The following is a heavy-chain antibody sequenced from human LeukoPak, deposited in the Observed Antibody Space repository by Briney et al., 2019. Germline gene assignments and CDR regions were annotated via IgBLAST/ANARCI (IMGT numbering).Heavy chain of an antibody. CDR3: ARGRPAEIVVVPAATTPTFVY. V-gene: IGHV4-34*01. Sequence: SETLSLTCAVYGGSFSGYYWSWIRQPPGKGLEWIGEINHSGSTNYNPSLKSRVTISVDTSKNQFSLKLSSVTAADTAVYYCARGRPAEIVVVPAATTPTFVYWGQGTLVTVSS. CDR1: GGSFSGYY. J-gene: IGHJ4*02. CDR2: INHSGST. D-gene: IGHD2-2*01.